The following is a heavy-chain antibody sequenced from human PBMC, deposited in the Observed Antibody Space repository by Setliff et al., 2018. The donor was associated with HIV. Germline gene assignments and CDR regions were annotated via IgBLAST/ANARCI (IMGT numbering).Heavy chain of an antibody. V-gene: IGHV1-8*03. D-gene: IGHD5-12*01. CDR2: MNPNSGNT. Sequence: GASVMVSCKASGYTFTSYDIHWLRQATGQGLEWMGWMNPNSGNTGYAQKFQGRVTITRKTSISTAFMELSSLRSEDTAVYYCARGYSGYDSYYFDYWGQGTLVTVSS. CDR3: ARGYSGYDSYYFDY. J-gene: IGHJ4*02. CDR1: GYTFTSYD.